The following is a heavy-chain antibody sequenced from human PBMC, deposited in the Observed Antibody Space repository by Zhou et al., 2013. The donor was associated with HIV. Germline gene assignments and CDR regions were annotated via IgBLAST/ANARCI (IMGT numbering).Heavy chain of an antibody. CDR1: GYTFTGYY. D-gene: IGHD3-22*01. V-gene: IGHV1-2*02. CDR3: ARGTDSHYYYYYYMDV. CDR2: INPDSGGT. Sequence: QVQLVQSGAEVKKPGASVKVSCKASGYTFTGYYIHWVRQAPGQGLEWMGWINPDSGGTNYAQKFQGRVTMTRDTSITTAYMELSRLRSDDTAVYYCARGTDSHYYYYYYMDVWGKGPRSPSP. J-gene: IGHJ6*03.